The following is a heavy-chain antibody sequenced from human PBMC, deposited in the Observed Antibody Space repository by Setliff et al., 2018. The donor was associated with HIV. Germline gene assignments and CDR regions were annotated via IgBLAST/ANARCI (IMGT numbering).Heavy chain of an antibody. V-gene: IGHV4-59*11. CDR1: GGSISSHY. D-gene: IGHD1-26*01. J-gene: IGHJ4*02. CDR3: ARDSVGATQMDY. Sequence: LSLTCTVSGGSISSHYWSWIRQPPGKGLEWIGSIYYSGSTNYNPSLKSRVTISVDTSKNQFSLKLSSVTAADTAVYYCARDSVGATQMDYWGQGTLVTVSS. CDR2: IYYSGST.